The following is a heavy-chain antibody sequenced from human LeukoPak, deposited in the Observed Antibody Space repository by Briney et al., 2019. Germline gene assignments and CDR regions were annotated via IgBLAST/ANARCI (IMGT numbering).Heavy chain of an antibody. CDR2: MNPNSGNT. J-gene: IGHJ4*02. CDR3: ARGSWGYGDYYFDY. D-gene: IGHD4-17*01. V-gene: IGHV1-8*01. Sequence: ASVKVSCKASGYTFTSYDINWVRQATGQGLEWMGWMNPNSGNTGYAQKFQGRVTMTRNTSISTAYMELSSLRSEDTAVYYCARGSWGYGDYYFDYXGQGTLVTVSS. CDR1: GYTFTSYD.